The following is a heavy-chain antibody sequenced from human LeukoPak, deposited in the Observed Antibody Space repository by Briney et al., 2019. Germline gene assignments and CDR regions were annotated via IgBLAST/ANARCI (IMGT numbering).Heavy chain of an antibody. V-gene: IGHV1-3*01. Sequence: ASVKVSCKASGYTFTSYAMHWVRQAPGQRLEWMGWINAGNGNTKYSQKFQGRVTITRDTSASTAYMELSSLRSEDTAVYYCARDATPQYYYDSSGSPYWGQGTLVTVSS. CDR2: INAGNGNT. D-gene: IGHD3-22*01. CDR1: GYTFTSYA. CDR3: ARDATPQYYYDSSGSPY. J-gene: IGHJ4*02.